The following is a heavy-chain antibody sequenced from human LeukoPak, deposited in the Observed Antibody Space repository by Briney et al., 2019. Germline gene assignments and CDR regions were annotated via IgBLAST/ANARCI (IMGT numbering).Heavy chain of an antibody. Sequence: PGGSLRLSCAASGFTFSSYEMNWVRQAPGKGLEWVSYTNSGGGTIYYADSVKGRFTISRDNAKNSLYLQMNSLRAEDTAVYYCASVLWGSGSLGAFDIWGQGTMVTVSS. CDR2: TNSGGGTI. D-gene: IGHD1-26*01. CDR1: GFTFSSYE. V-gene: IGHV3-48*03. CDR3: ASVLWGSGSLGAFDI. J-gene: IGHJ3*02.